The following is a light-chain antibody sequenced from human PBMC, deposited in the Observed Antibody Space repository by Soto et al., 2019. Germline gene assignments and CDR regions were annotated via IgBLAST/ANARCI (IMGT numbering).Light chain of an antibody. J-gene: IGKJ4*02. Sequence: DIPMTQSPSSVYASVGDRVTITCRASRGINNWLAWYQQKPGKAPELLIYAVSYLQSGVPSRLSDSGSWTDFTLPISSLQPKDFSAYYWKQSSAFPLTVDGALKVEIK. V-gene: IGKV1-12*01. CDR2: AVS. CDR3: KQSSAFPLT. CDR1: RGINNW.